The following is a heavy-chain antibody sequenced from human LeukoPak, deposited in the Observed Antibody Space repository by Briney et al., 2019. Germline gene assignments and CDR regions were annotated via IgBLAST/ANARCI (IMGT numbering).Heavy chain of an antibody. V-gene: IGHV3-53*01. CDR2: IYSGGST. CDR3: ASFQHTWFGEPAETYYMDV. Sequence: GGSLRLSCAASGFTVSSNYMSWVRQAPGKGLEWVSVIYSGGSTYYADSVKGRFTISRDNSKNTLYLQMNSLRAEDTAVYYCASFQHTWFGEPAETYYMDVWGKGTTVTISS. CDR1: GFTVSSNY. J-gene: IGHJ6*03. D-gene: IGHD3-10*01.